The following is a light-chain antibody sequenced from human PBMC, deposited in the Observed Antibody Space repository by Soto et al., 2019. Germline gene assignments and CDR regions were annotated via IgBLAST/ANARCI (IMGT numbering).Light chain of an antibody. V-gene: IGKV1-39*01. Sequence: DIQMTQSPSSLSASVGDRVTITCRASQTISTYLIWYQQKPGKAPKLLIYGASGLHTGVPSRFRGSGSRTDFTLTISSLQPEDFATYICQHNYITPVTVGHGTKVEIK. J-gene: IGKJ1*01. CDR2: GAS. CDR3: QHNYITPVT. CDR1: QTISTY.